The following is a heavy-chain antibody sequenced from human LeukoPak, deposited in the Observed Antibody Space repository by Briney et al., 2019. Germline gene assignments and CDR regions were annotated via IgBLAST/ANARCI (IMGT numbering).Heavy chain of an antibody. Sequence: GASVKVSCKASGYSFTGYYMHWVRQAPGQGLEWMGWISAYNGNTNYAQKLQGRVTMTTDTSTSTAYMELRSLRSDDTAVYYCARDLRGYRSSWYYFDYWGQGTLVTVSS. D-gene: IGHD6-13*01. V-gene: IGHV1-18*04. CDR3: ARDLRGYRSSWYYFDY. CDR2: ISAYNGNT. CDR1: GYSFTGYY. J-gene: IGHJ4*02.